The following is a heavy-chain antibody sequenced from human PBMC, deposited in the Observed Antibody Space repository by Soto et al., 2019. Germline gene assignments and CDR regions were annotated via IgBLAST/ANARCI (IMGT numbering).Heavy chain of an antibody. J-gene: IGHJ6*02. D-gene: IGHD2-15*01. Sequence: PGGTLMLSCSPCRFPFYSYAMRWVLQYHWKGLVWVLVIRVNGGSTYYAVSVKGRFTISRDNSKNTLYLQMNSLRAEDTAVYYCAKDQVPYCSGGSCYSKNYYGMDVWGQGT. CDR2: IRVNGGST. CDR3: AKDQVPYCSGGSCYSKNYYGMDV. CDR1: RFPFYSYA. V-gene: IGHV3-23*01.